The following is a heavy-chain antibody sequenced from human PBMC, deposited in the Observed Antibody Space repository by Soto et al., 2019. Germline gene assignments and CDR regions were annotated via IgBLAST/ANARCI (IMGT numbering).Heavy chain of an antibody. CDR3: ACLHSSGKSKHPDF. CDR1: GFTFSSYS. V-gene: IGHV3-21*01. D-gene: IGHD6-19*01. J-gene: IGHJ4*02. Sequence: GSLRLSCAASGFTFSSYSMNWVRQAPGKGLEWVSSISSSSSYIYYADSVKGRFTISRDNAKNSLYLQMNSLRAEDTAVYYCACLHSSGKSKHPDFWGKGTLVTVSS. CDR2: ISSSSSYI.